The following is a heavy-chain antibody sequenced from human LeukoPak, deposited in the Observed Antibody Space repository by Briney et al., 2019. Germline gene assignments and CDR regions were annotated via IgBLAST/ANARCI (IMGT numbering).Heavy chain of an antibody. CDR1: GFTFSSYD. CDR3: ARGGYYGSGSPRYFDY. D-gene: IGHD3-10*01. CDR2: IGTAGDT. V-gene: IGHV3-13*01. Sequence: GGSLRLSCAVSGFTFSSYDMPWVRQATGKGLEWVSAIGTAGDTYYPGSVKGRFTISRENAKNSLYLQMNSLRAGDTAVYYCARGGYYGSGSPRYFDYWGQGTLVTVSS. J-gene: IGHJ4*02.